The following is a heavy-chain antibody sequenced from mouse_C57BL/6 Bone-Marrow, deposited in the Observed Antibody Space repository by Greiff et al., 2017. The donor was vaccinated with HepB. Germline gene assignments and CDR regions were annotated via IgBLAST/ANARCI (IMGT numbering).Heavy chain of an antibody. V-gene: IGHV1-53*01. CDR2: INTSNGGT. J-gene: IGHJ2*01. CDR3: ARDYYGYYFDY. Sequence: VQLQQPGTELVKPGASVKLSCKASGYTFTSYWMHWVKQRPGQGLEWIGNINTSNGGTNYNEKFKSKATLSVDQSSSTAYMKLSSLTPEDSAVYYCARDYYGYYFDYWGQGTTLTVSS. D-gene: IGHD1-1*01. CDR1: GYTFTSYW.